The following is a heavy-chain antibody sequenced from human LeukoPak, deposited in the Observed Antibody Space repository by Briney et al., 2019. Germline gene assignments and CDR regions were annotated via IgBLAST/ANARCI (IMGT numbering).Heavy chain of an antibody. CDR3: ARGGLSIMGY. CDR1: GFTFSAFG. Sequence: GGSLRLSCAASGFTFSAFGMNWVRQAPGKGLEWVSTITKSGDSTYYVDSVKGRFTISRDNARNSLYLQMNSLRAEDTAVYFCARGGLSIMGYWGQGTLVTVSS. V-gene: IGHV3-23*01. D-gene: IGHD2/OR15-2a*01. J-gene: IGHJ4*02. CDR2: ITKSGDST.